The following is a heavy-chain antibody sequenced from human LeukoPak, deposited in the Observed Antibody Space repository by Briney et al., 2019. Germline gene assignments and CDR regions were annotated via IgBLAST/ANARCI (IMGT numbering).Heavy chain of an antibody. J-gene: IGHJ4*02. CDR2: ISWNSGSI. Sequence: GGSLRLSCAASGFTFDDYAMHWVRQAPGKGLEWVSGISWNSGSIGYADSVKGRFTISRDNAKNSLYLQMNSLRAEDTALYYCAKAAKPPIVGTYYFDYWGQGTLVTVSS. V-gene: IGHV3-9*01. CDR3: AKAAKPPIVGTYYFDY. D-gene: IGHD1-26*01. CDR1: GFTFDDYA.